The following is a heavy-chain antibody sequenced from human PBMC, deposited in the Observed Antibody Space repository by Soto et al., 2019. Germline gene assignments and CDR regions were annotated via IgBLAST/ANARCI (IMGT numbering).Heavy chain of an antibody. CDR2: IIPIFGTA. D-gene: IGHD1-20*01. Sequence: QVQLVQSGAEVQKPGSSVKVSCKASGGTFSCYAISWVRQAPGQGLEWMGGIIPIFGTANYAQKFQGRVTITADESTSTAYMELSSLRSEDTAVYYCARGSVSSDLTSDAFDIWGQGTMVTVSS. J-gene: IGHJ3*02. V-gene: IGHV1-69*01. CDR1: GGTFSCYA. CDR3: ARGSVSSDLTSDAFDI.